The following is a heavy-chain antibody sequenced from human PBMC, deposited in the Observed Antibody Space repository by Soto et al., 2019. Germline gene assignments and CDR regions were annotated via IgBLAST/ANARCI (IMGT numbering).Heavy chain of an antibody. V-gene: IGHV2-26*01. D-gene: IGHD6-19*01. CDR2: IFSNDEK. CDR1: GFSLSNGKVG. J-gene: IGHJ6*03. Sequence: HVTLKESGPVLVKPTETLTLTCTVSGFSLSNGKVGVSWIRQPPGKALEWLAHIFSNDEKSYRTSLKSRLTISEXXXXXXXXXXXXXXXXXXXATYYCARILFGRSVAGGYFYMDVWGKGTTVTVSS. CDR3: ARILFGRSVAGGYFYMDV.